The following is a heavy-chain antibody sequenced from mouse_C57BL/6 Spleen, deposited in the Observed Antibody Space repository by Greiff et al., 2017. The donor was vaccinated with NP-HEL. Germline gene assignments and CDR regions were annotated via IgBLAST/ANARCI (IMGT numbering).Heavy chain of an antibody. CDR3: ARVVADYAMDY. V-gene: IGHV1-42*01. J-gene: IGHJ4*01. CDR1: GYSFTGYY. CDR2: INPSTGGT. D-gene: IGHD1-1*01. Sequence: EVQLQQSGPELVKPGASVKISCKASGYSFTGYYMNWVKQSPEKSLEWIGEINPSTGGTTYNQKFKAKATLTVDKSSSTAYMQLKSLTSEDSAVYYCARVVADYAMDYGGQGTSVTVSS.